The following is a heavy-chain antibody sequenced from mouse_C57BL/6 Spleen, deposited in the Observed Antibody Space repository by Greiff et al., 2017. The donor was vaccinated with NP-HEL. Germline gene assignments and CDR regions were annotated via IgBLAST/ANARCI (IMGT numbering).Heavy chain of an antibody. CDR3: ARSGYYDNYYAMDY. CDR2: IYPSDSET. V-gene: IGHV1-61*01. D-gene: IGHD1-1*01. J-gene: IGHJ4*01. Sequence: VKLSCKASGYTFTSYWMDWVKQRPGQGLEWIGNIYPSDSETHYNQKFKDKATLTVDKSSSTAYMQLSSLTSEDSAVYYCARSGYYDNYYAMDYWGQGTSVTVSS. CDR1: GYTFTSYW.